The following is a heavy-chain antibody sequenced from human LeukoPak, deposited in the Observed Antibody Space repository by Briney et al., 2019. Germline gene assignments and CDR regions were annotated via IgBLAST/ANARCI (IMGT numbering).Heavy chain of an antibody. Sequence: PGGSLRLSCAASGFTFSSYWMSWVRRAPGKGLEWVANIKQDGSEKYYVDSVKGRFTISRDNAKNSLYLQMNSLRAEDTAVYYCAREGYYYDSSGYNPIDYWGQGTLVTVSS. V-gene: IGHV3-7*01. CDR3: AREGYYYDSSGYNPIDY. CDR2: IKQDGSEK. J-gene: IGHJ4*02. D-gene: IGHD3-22*01. CDR1: GFTFSSYW.